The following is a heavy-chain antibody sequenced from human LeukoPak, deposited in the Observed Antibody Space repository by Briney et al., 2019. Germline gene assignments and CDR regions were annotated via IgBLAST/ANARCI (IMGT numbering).Heavy chain of an antibody. D-gene: IGHD1-7*01. J-gene: IGHJ3*02. Sequence: GRSLRLSCAASGFTFSDHVMHWVRQAPGMGLEWVAVISKDGSKTFYAGSVEDRFTFSRDNSENTLYLQMNYLKPEDTAVYYCAKDEGTIWNSKNDPFDIWGQGTMVTVFS. CDR3: AKDEGTIWNSKNDPFDI. V-gene: IGHV3-30*17. CDR1: GFTFSDHV. CDR2: ISKDGSKT.